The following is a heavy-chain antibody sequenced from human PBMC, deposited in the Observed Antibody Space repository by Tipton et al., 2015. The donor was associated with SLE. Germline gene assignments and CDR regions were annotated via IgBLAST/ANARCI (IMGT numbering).Heavy chain of an antibody. D-gene: IGHD1-26*01. J-gene: IGHJ4*02. V-gene: IGHV3-66*01. CDR1: GFIFDDYG. Sequence: GSLRLSCAASGFIFDDYGMNWVRQSPGKGLEWVSVIYTGGGTYYADSVKGRFTISSDSSKNTLFLQMNSLRAEDTAVYYCARGAGPGAPLWGQGTLVTVSS. CDR2: IYTGGGT. CDR3: ARGAGPGAPL.